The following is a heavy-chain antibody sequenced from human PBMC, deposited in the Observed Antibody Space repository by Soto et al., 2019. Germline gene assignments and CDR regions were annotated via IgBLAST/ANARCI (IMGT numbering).Heavy chain of an antibody. D-gene: IGHD2-21*01. V-gene: IGHV3-74*01. J-gene: IGHJ4*02. CDR2: IKNDGSGT. CDR1: GFSLSNYW. CDR3: AKESGGERYAAYFDL. Sequence: EVQLVESGGGVVQPGGSLRLSCSASGFSLSNYWIHWVRHLPGKGLVWVSRIKNDGSGTSYAESVIGRFTISRDNAKNSLYLQMNSLRTEDKAVYYCAKESGGERYAAYFDLWGQGTLVTVSA.